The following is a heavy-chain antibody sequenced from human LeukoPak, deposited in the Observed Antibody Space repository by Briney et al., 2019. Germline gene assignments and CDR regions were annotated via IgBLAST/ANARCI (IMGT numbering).Heavy chain of an antibody. Sequence: SETLSLTCTVSGGSISSYYWSWIRQPPGKGLEWIGYIYYSGSTNYNPSLKSRVTISVDTSKNQFSLKLSSVAAADTAVYYCARAHDNRFPPLPLQYGREVGGKGTTVTVSS. J-gene: IGHJ6*04. CDR3: ARAHDNRFPPLPLQYGREV. V-gene: IGHV4-59*01. CDR2: IYYSGST. D-gene: IGHD1-1*01. CDR1: GGSISSYY.